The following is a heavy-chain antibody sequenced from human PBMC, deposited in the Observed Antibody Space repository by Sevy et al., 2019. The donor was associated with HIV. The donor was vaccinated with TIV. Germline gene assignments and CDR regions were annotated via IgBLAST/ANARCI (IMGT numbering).Heavy chain of an antibody. CDR2: ISSSGSTI. J-gene: IGHJ6*02. V-gene: IGHV3-48*03. D-gene: IGHD4-4*01. CDR3: ARTVYYYGMDV. Sequence: GGSLRLSCAASGFTFSSYEMNWVRQAPGKGLEWLSYISSSGSTIYYAHSVKGRFTISRDNAKNSLYVQMNSLRAEDTALYYCARTVYYYGMDVWGQGTTVTVSS. CDR1: GFTFSSYE.